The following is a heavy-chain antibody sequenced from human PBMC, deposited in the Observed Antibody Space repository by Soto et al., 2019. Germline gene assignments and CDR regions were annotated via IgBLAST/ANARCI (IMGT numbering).Heavy chain of an antibody. D-gene: IGHD5-12*01. CDR3: AGDRYGDYDHHF. V-gene: IGHV3-48*04. J-gene: IGHJ4*02. CDR1: GFTFSSHS. CDR2: ISSSGITI. Sequence: EVQLVESGGDLVQPGGSLRLSCAASGFTFSSHSMNWVRQAPGKGLEWVSYISSSGITIYYADSVKGRFTISRDNAENSLFLQMNSLRAEDTAIYFCAGDRYGDYDHHFWGQGTLVTVSS.